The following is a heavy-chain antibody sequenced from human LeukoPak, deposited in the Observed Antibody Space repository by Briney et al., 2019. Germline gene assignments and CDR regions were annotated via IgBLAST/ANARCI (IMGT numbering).Heavy chain of an antibody. D-gene: IGHD2-21*02. V-gene: IGHV3-21*01. CDR1: GFTFSSYS. CDR3: ARDVVVTAIRLYYYGMDV. Sequence: GGSLRLSCVASGFTFSSYSMNWVRQAPGKGLEWVSSISSSSSYIYYADSVKGRFTISRDNAKNSLYLQMNSLRAEDTAVYYCARDVVVTAIRLYYYGMDVWGQGTTVTVSS. J-gene: IGHJ6*02. CDR2: ISSSSSYI.